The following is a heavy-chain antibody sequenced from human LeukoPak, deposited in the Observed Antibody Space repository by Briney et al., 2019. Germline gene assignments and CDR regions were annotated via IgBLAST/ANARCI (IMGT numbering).Heavy chain of an antibody. CDR1: GFIFSDYS. V-gene: IGHV3-21*01. J-gene: IGHJ4*02. Sequence: KPGGSLRLSCATSGFIFSDYSMNWVRQAPGKGLEWVSSISSTSSYIYTADSVKGRFTVSRDNAKNSLYLQMNSLRAEDTAVYYCARHYHFDSGDYYYREFDYWGQGTLVTVSS. CDR2: ISSTSSYI. CDR3: ARHYHFDSGDYYYREFDY. D-gene: IGHD3-22*01.